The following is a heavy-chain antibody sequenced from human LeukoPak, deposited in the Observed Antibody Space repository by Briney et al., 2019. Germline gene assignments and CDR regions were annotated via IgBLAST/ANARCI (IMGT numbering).Heavy chain of an antibody. V-gene: IGHV4-34*01. CDR3: ARAGYYYDSSGYSYDAFDI. J-gene: IGHJ3*02. D-gene: IGHD3-22*01. CDR2: INHSGST. Sequence: SETLSLTCAVYGGSFSGYYWSWIRQPPGKGLEWIGEINHSGSTNYNPSLKSRVTISVDTSKNQFSLKLSSVTAADTAVYYCARAGYYYDSSGYSYDAFDIWGQGTMVTVSS. CDR1: GGSFSGYY.